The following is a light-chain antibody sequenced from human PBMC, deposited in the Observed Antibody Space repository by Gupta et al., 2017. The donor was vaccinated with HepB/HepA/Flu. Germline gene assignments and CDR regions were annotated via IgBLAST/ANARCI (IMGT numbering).Light chain of an antibody. V-gene: IGLV2-14*03. Sequence: QSALTQPASVSGSPGQSITTSCTGTSGDIGVYDFVPWYRQHPGKAPQLMIYDVSHRPSGVSLRFSGSKSGNAASLTISALQAEDEATYYGSSYIDSHSPVLFSGGTKLTVL. J-gene: IGLJ3*02. CDR3: SSYIDSHSPVL. CDR1: SGDIGVYDF. CDR2: DVS.